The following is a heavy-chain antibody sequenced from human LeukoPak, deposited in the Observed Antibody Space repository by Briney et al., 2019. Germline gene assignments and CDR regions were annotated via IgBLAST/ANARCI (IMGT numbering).Heavy chain of an antibody. Sequence: SETLSLTCAVYGGSFSGYYWSWIRQPPGRGREWIGEINHSGSTNYNPSRMSRVTISVDTSKNQFSLKLSSVTAADTAVYYCARGQGGSSWYHPRSPFDYWGQGTLVTVSS. J-gene: IGHJ4*02. V-gene: IGHV4-34*01. D-gene: IGHD6-13*01. CDR3: ARGQGGSSWYHPRSPFDY. CDR1: GGSFSGYY. CDR2: INHSGST.